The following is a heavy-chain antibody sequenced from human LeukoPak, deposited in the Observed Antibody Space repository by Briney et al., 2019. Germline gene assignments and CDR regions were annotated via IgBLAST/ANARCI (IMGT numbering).Heavy chain of an antibody. CDR1: GFTFSSYA. D-gene: IGHD2-15*01. CDR3: AKPHIVVVVAATAFDY. CDR2: ISGSGGST. J-gene: IGHJ4*02. V-gene: IGHV3-23*01. Sequence: GGSLRLSCAASGFTFSSYAMSWVRQAPGKGLEWVSAISGSGGSTYYADSVKGRFTISRDNSKNTLYLQMNSLRAEDTAVYYCAKPHIVVVVAATAFDYWGQGTLVTVSS.